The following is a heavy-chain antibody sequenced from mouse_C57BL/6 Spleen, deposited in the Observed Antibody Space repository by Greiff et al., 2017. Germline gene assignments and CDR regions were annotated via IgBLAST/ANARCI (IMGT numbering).Heavy chain of an antibody. CDR1: GYTFTDYY. CDR2: INPNNGGT. J-gene: IGHJ4*01. D-gene: IGHD3-3*01. CDR3: ARGGTGYAMDY. Sequence: VQLQQSGPELVKPGASVKISCKASGYTFTDYYMNWVKQSHGKSLEWIGDINPNNGGTSYNQKFKGKATLTVDKSSSTAYMELRSLTSEDSAVXYCARGGTGYAMDYWGQGTSVTVSS. V-gene: IGHV1-26*01.